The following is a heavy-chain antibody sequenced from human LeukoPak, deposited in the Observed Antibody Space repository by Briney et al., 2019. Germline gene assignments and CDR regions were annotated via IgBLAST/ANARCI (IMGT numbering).Heavy chain of an antibody. Sequence: GASVKVSCKASGYTFTGYYMHWVRQAPGQGLEWMGRINPNSGGTNYAQKFQGRVTMTRDTSISTAYMELSRLRSDDTAVYYCARGVPRYCSSTSCSENWFDPWGQGTLVTVSS. CDR1: GYTFTGYY. CDR3: ARGVPRYCSSTSCSENWFDP. V-gene: IGHV1-2*06. D-gene: IGHD2-2*01. J-gene: IGHJ5*02. CDR2: INPNSGGT.